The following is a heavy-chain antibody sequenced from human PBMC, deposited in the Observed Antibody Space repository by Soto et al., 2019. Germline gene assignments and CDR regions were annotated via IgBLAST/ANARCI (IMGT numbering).Heavy chain of an antibody. CDR1: GYTFTSYA. CDR3: ARSYFQDYGDYDWFDP. J-gene: IGHJ5*02. CDR2: INAGNGNT. Sequence: ASVKVSCKASGYTFTSYAMHWVRQAPGQRLERMGWINAGNGNTKYSQKFQGRVTITRDTSASTAYMELSSLRSEDTAVYYCARSYFQDYGDYDWFDPWGQGTLVTVSS. D-gene: IGHD4-17*01. V-gene: IGHV1-3*01.